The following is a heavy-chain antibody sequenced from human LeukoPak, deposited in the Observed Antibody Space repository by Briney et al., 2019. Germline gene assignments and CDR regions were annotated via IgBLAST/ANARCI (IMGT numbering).Heavy chain of an antibody. J-gene: IGHJ5*02. V-gene: IGHV4-39*07. CDR2: FYYSGST. D-gene: IGHD1-14*01. Sequence: SETLSLTCTVSGGSISSYYWTWIRQPPGKGLEWIGRFYYSGSTYYNPSLKSRVTISVDTSKNQCSLKLSSVTAADTAVYYCARETGNGNWFDPWGQGTLVTVSS. CDR3: ARETGNGNWFDP. CDR1: GGSISSYY.